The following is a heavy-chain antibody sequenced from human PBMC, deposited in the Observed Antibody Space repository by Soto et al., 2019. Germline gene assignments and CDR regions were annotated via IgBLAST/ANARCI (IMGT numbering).Heavy chain of an antibody. CDR1: GFTFSSYS. Sequence: GGSLRLSCAASGFTFSSYSINWGRQAPGKGLEWVSSISSSSSYIYYADSVKGRFTISRDNAKNSLYLQMNSLRAEDTAVYYCARALTVPPGGYYYGMEVWGQGTTVTVSS. V-gene: IGHV3-21*01. CDR2: ISSSSSYI. J-gene: IGHJ6*02. CDR3: ARALTVPPGGYYYGMEV. D-gene: IGHD4-17*01.